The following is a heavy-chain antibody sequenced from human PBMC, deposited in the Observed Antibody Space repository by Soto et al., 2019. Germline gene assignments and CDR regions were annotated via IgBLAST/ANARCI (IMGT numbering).Heavy chain of an antibody. Sequence: GASVKVSCKASGYTFTSYGISWVRQAPGQGLEWMGWISAYNGNTNYAQKLQGRVTMTTDTSTSTAYMELRSLRSDDTAVYYCARMIFGVVIGAFDIWGQGTMVTVSS. J-gene: IGHJ3*02. D-gene: IGHD3-3*01. CDR1: GYTFTSYG. V-gene: IGHV1-18*01. CDR3: ARMIFGVVIGAFDI. CDR2: ISAYNGNT.